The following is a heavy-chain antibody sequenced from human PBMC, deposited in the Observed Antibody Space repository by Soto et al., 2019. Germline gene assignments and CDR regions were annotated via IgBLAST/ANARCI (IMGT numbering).Heavy chain of an antibody. CDR1: GYSFSFYW. D-gene: IGHD3-22*01. Sequence: GESLKISCKASGYSFSFYWIGWVRQMPGKGLEWMAIMYPDDSDIRYSPSFEAHVTISADKSTSTAFLQWSSLKASDTAMYYCATAYVYDFENSNYYRDAFDIWGQGTLVTVS. V-gene: IGHV5-51*01. J-gene: IGHJ3*02. CDR3: ATAYVYDFENSNYYRDAFDI. CDR2: MYPDDSDI.